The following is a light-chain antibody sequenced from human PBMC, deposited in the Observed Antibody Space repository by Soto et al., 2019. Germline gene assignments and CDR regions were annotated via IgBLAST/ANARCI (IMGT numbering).Light chain of an antibody. Sequence: DSVMTQSPDSLAVSLGERATINCKSSQSVLYSSNNKNYLAWYQQKPGQPPKLLIYWASTRESGVPGRFSGSGSGTDFTLTISSLQAEDVAVYYCQQYYSTPTFGQGTKLEIK. CDR1: QSVLYSSNNKNY. V-gene: IGKV4-1*01. CDR2: WAS. J-gene: IGKJ2*01. CDR3: QQYYSTPT.